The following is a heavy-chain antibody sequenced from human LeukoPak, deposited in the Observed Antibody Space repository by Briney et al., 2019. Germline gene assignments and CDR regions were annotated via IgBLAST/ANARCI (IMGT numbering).Heavy chain of an antibody. CDR1: GFTFSSYW. J-gene: IGHJ4*02. CDR3: AKVGVPATMELGTRGVATTIELDY. V-gene: IGHV3-7*03. Sequence: GGSLRLSCAASGFTFSSYWMTWVRQAPGKGLEWVANIKQDGSEKYYVDSVKGRFTISRDNAENSLYLQMNSLRAEDTVVYYCAKVGVPATMELGTRGVATTIELDYWGQGTLVTVSS. CDR2: IKQDGSEK. D-gene: IGHD2-2*01.